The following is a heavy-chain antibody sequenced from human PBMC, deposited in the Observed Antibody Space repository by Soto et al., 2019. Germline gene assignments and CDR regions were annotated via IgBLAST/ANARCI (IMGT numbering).Heavy chain of an antibody. V-gene: IGHV5-51*01. Sequence: GESLKISCKGSGYSFATYWIGWVLQIPGKGLEWMGIIYPGDSDTRYSPSFQGQVTISADKSINTAYLQWSSLKASDIFMYYCARHGGMYVCGQETTVIVSS. J-gene: IGHJ6*02. CDR3: ARHGGMYV. CDR1: GYSFATYW. CDR2: IYPGDSDT.